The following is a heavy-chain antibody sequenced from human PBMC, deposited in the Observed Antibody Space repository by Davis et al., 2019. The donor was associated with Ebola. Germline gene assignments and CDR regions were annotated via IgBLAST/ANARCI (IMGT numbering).Heavy chain of an antibody. CDR3: AKGRHVLLAFDY. V-gene: IGHV1-69*06. J-gene: IGHJ4*02. CDR2: IIPIFGTA. Sequence: SVKVSCKASGGTFSSYAIGWVRQAPGQGLEWMGGIIPIFGTANYAQKFQGRVTITADKSTSTAYMELSSLRSEDTAVYYCAKGRHVLLAFDYWGQGTLVTVSS. CDR1: GGTFSSYA. D-gene: IGHD1-26*01.